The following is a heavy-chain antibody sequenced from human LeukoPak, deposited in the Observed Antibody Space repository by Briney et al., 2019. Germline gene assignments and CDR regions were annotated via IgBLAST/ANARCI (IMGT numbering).Heavy chain of an antibody. CDR1: GGSFSGYY. J-gene: IGHJ4*02. D-gene: IGHD6-13*01. CDR2: INHSGST. CDR3: ARAVRWYSSSWYFDY. V-gene: IGHV4-34*01. Sequence: PSETLSLTCAVYGGSFSGYYWSWIRQPPGKGLEWIGEINHSGSTNHNPSLKSRVTISVDTSKNQFSLKLSSVTAADTAVYYCARAVRWYSSSWYFDYWGQGTLVTVSS.